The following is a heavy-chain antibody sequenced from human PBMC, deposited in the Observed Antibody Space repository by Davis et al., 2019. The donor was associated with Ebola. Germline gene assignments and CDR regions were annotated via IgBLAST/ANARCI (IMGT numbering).Heavy chain of an antibody. CDR3: ARALIPSSRVVVPAAMVPYYYYGMDV. V-gene: IGHV3-30-3*01. J-gene: IGHJ6*02. CDR1: GFTFSSYA. Sequence: PGGSLSPSCAASGFTFSSYAMPWVRQAPGKGLEWVAVISYDGSNKYYADSVKGRFTISRDNSKNTLYLQMNSLRAEDTAVYYCARALIPSSRVVVPAAMVPYYYYGMDVWGQGTTVTVSS. CDR2: ISYDGSNK. D-gene: IGHD2-2*01.